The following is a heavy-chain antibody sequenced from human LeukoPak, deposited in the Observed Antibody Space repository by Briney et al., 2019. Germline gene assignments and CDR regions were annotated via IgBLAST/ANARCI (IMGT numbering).Heavy chain of an antibody. CDR3: AKSPFQQQLTYYFDY. Sequence: PGRSLRLSCAASGFNFDDYAMHWVRQAPGKGLEWVSGISWNRGNIGYTDAVKGRFTISRDNAKNSLYLQMNSLRAEDTALYYCAKSPFQQQLTYYFDYWGQGTLVTVSS. V-gene: IGHV3-9*01. D-gene: IGHD6-13*01. CDR2: ISWNRGNI. J-gene: IGHJ4*02. CDR1: GFNFDDYA.